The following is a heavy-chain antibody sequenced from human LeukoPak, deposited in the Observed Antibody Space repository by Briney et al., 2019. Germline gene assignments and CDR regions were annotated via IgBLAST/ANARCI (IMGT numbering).Heavy chain of an antibody. J-gene: IGHJ5*02. CDR2: ISSSGSTI. CDR1: GFTFSDYY. D-gene: IGHD4-11*01. V-gene: IGHV3-11*01. Sequence: GGSLRLSCAASGFTFSDYYMSWIRQAPGKGLEWVSYISSSGSTIYYADSVKGRFTISRDNAKNSLYLQMNSLRAEDTALYYCAKAPTMTNGLWFDPWGQGTLVTVSS. CDR3: AKAPTMTNGLWFDP.